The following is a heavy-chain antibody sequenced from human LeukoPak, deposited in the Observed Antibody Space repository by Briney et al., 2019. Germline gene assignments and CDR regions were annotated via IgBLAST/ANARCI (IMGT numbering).Heavy chain of an antibody. J-gene: IGHJ4*02. D-gene: IGHD2-8*02. Sequence: QTGGSLRLSCAASGFTFSSYGMSWVRQAPGKGLEWVSALSGSGGSKYYADSVRGRFTISRDNSKSTLSLQMNSLRAEDTAIYYCATYRQVLLPFESWGQGTLVTVSS. CDR2: LSGSGGSK. V-gene: IGHV3-23*01. CDR3: ATYRQVLLPFES. CDR1: GFTFSSYG.